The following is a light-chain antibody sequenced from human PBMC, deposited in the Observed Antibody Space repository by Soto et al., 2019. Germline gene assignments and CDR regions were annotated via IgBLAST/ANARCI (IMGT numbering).Light chain of an antibody. V-gene: IGLV2-14*03. Sequence: QSALTQPASVSGSPGQSITISCSGTSSDVGAYTYVSWYQVHPGEPPKLVIYDVSKRPSGVSNRFSGSKSGNTASLTISGLQAEDEGDYYCSSYRSTSTLGVFGTGTKLTV. CDR3: SSYRSTSTLGV. CDR2: DVS. CDR1: SSDVGAYTY. J-gene: IGLJ1*01.